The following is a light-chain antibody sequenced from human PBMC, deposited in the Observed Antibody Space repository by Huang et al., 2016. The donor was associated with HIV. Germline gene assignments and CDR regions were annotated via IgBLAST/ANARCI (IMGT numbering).Light chain of an antibody. CDR2: CAS. CDR3: HQYNNWPPEHT. V-gene: IGKV3-15*01. CDR1: QSISNN. J-gene: IGKJ2*01. Sequence: EIVLTQSPATLSVSLGERATLSCRASQSISNNLAWYQQKPGQSPRLLIYCASTRATGIPARFSGSGSVTDFTLTISSRQFEDFAVYYCHQYNNWPPEHTFGQGTKLEIK.